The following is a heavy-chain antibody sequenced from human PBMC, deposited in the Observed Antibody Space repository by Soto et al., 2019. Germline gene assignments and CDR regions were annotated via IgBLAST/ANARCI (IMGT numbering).Heavy chain of an antibody. V-gene: IGHV1-69*13. CDR2: IIPIFGTA. Sequence: SVKVSCKASGGTFSSYAISWVRQAPGQGLEWMGGIIPIFGTANYAQKFQGRVTITADESTSTAYMELSSLRSEDTDVYYCVIDQYVRFYVWGSYRNYYYGMDVWGQGTTVTVSS. CDR3: VIDQYVRFYVWGSYRNYYYGMDV. J-gene: IGHJ6*02. D-gene: IGHD3-16*01. CDR1: GGTFSSYA.